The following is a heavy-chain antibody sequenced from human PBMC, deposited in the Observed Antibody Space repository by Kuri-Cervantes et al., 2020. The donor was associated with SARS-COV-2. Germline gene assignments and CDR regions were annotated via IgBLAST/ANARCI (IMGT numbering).Heavy chain of an antibody. D-gene: IGHD4-23*01. J-gene: IGHJ4*02. V-gene: IGHV1-69*13. Sequence: SVKVSCKAPETTFPNYDINWVRQAPGQGLEWMGGIIPFFGTPTYAQRFEGRVTITADESTRTVYMEKTSLTFEDTAVYFCARDVGYGGSSELDITYFDCWGQGTLVTVSS. CDR1: ETTFPNYD. CDR2: IIPFFGTP. CDR3: ARDVGYGGSSELDITYFDC.